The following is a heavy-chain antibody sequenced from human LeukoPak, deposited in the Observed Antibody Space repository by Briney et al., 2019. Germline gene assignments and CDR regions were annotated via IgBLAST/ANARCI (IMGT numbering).Heavy chain of an antibody. V-gene: IGHV1-18*04. CDR2: ISAYNGNT. D-gene: IGHD3-16*02. CDR1: GYTFTSYG. J-gene: IGHJ3*02. Sequence: ASVKVSCKASGYTFTSYGISWVRQAPGQGLEWMGWISAYNGNTNYAQKLQGRVTMNTDTSTSTAYMELRSLRSDDTAVYYCARVGITFGGVIVIGAFDIWGQGTMVTVSS. CDR3: ARVGITFGGVIVIGAFDI.